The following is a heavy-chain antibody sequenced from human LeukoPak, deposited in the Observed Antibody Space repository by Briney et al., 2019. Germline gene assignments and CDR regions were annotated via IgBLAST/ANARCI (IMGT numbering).Heavy chain of an antibody. CDR1: GYTFTGYY. J-gene: IGHJ4*02. D-gene: IGHD3-22*01. CDR3: ARIDGRYYYDSSGHYHGLFDY. CDR2: INPNSGGT. V-gene: IGHV1-2*06. Sequence: ASVKVSCKASGYTFTGYYIHWVRQAPGQGLEWMGRINPNSGGTNYAQKFQGRVTMTRDTSISTAYMELSRLRSDATAVYYCARIDGRYYYDSSGHYHGLFDYWGQGTLVTVSS.